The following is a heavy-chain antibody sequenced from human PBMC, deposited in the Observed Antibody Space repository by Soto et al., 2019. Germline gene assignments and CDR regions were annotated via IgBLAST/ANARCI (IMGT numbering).Heavy chain of an antibody. J-gene: IGHJ3*02. V-gene: IGHV1-8*01. CDR1: GYTFTSYD. CDR2: MNPNSGNT. D-gene: IGHD3-3*01. Sequence: ASVKVSCKASGYTFTSYDINWVRQATGQGLEWMGWMNPNSGNTGYAQKFQGRVTVTRNTSISTAYMELSSLRSEDTAVYYCARPFGNDYYDFWSGPLIDAFDIWGQGTMVTVSS. CDR3: ARPFGNDYYDFWSGPLIDAFDI.